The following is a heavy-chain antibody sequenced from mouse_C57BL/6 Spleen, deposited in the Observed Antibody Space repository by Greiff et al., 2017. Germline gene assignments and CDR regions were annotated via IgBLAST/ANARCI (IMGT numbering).Heavy chain of an antibody. V-gene: IGHV5-17*01. Sequence: EVKLVESGGGLVKPGGSLKLSCAASGFTFSDYGMHWVRQAPEKGLEWVAYISSGSSTIYYADTVKGRFTISRDNAKNTLFLQMTSLRSEDTAMYYGARYDYDGWYFDVWGTGTTVTVSS. CDR2: ISSGSSTI. J-gene: IGHJ1*03. CDR3: ARYDYDGWYFDV. D-gene: IGHD2-4*01. CDR1: GFTFSDYG.